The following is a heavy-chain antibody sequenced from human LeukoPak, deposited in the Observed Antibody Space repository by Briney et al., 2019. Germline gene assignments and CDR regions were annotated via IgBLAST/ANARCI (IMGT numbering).Heavy chain of an antibody. CDR2: IYTSGST. CDR3: ARGQRYCSGGSCYSGLYYFDY. V-gene: IGHV4-4*07. CDR1: GGSISSYY. D-gene: IGHD2-15*01. Sequence: SETPSLTCTVSGGSISSYYWSWIRQPAGKGLEWIGRIYTSGSTNYNPSLKSRVTMSVDTSKNQFSLKLSSVTAADTAVYYCARGQRYCSGGSCYSGLYYFDYWGQGTLVTVSS. J-gene: IGHJ4*02.